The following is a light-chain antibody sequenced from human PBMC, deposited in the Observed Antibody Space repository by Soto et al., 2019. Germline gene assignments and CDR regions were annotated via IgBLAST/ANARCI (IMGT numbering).Light chain of an antibody. CDR3: HQYGNSQGT. CDR1: QSVSCRH. Sequence: ESVLTQSPGTLSLSRRERPTFPCRATQSVSCRHLAWYQQKPGQAPRLLIYGASSRATGISDRFSGSGSGTDFTLTISRLEPEDFAVYYCHQYGNSQGTFGQGTRLEI. CDR2: GAS. J-gene: IGKJ5*01. V-gene: IGKV3-20*01.